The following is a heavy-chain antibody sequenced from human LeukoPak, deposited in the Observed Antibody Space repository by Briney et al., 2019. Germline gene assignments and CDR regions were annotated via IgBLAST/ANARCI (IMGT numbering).Heavy chain of an antibody. CDR3: ARDLYSSGWSSVDP. Sequence: GASVKVSCKASGYTFTSYGISWVRQAPGQGLEWMGWISAYNGNTNYAQKLQGRVTMTTDTSTSTAYMELRSLRSDDTAVYYCARDLYSSGWSSVDPWGQGTLVTVSS. V-gene: IGHV1-18*01. D-gene: IGHD6-19*01. CDR2: ISAYNGNT. J-gene: IGHJ5*02. CDR1: GYTFTSYG.